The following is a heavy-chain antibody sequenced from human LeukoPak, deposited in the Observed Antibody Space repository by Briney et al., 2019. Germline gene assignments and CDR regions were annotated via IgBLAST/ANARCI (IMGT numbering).Heavy chain of an antibody. CDR3: AKGSREQWLVTPS. J-gene: IGHJ4*02. D-gene: IGHD6-19*01. Sequence: GGSLRLSCTASGFTFRSHSMIWVRQAPGKGLEWISYISGSSGTIYYADSVKGRFIISRDNDKNSLYLQMNSLRVEDTAVYYCAKGSREQWLVTPSWGQGTPVTVSS. V-gene: IGHV3-48*01. CDR1: GFTFRSHS. CDR2: ISGSSGTI.